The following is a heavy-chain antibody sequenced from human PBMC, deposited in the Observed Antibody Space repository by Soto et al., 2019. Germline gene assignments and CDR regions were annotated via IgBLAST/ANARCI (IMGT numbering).Heavy chain of an antibody. D-gene: IGHD2-2*01. CDR2: IVPMSGGP. V-gene: IGHV1-69*01. CDR3: ARVGIRLNPADLGGGYHYEGLDV. CDR1: GDTFINYS. Sequence: QVQLVQSAAEVKKPGSSVKISCKASGDTFINYSLSWIRQDPGQGRERMGGIVPMSGGPNSAEKFHDRLTVTSAESKGTVSLQLSRLASDDTAVYYCARVGIRLNPADLGGGYHYEGLDVWGQGTNVSVS. J-gene: IGHJ6*02.